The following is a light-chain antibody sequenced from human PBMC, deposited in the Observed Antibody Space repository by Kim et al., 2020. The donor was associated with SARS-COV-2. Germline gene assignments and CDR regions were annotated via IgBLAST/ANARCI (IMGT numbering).Light chain of an antibody. CDR3: QQYNNWPPIT. V-gene: IGKV3-15*01. CDR2: ATS. CDR1: ETIYSN. J-gene: IGKJ5*01. Sequence: EIVMTQSPAALSVSPGDRVTLSCRASETIYSNLAWYQQKPGQAPRLLIYATSTRATGVPARFSGSRSGTEFTLTISSLQSEDFAVYYCQQYNNWPPITLGQGTRLEIK.